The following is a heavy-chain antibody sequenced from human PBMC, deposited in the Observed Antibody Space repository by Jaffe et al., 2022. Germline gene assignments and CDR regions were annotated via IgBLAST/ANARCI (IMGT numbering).Heavy chain of an antibody. Sequence: QVQLVQSGAEVKKPGASVKVSCKASGYTFTSYAMHWVRQAPGQRLEWMGWINAGNGNTKYSQKFQGRVTITRDTSASTAYMELSSLRSEDTAVYYCARDQSVAGRGAFDIWGQGTMVTVSS. J-gene: IGHJ3*02. CDR2: INAGNGNT. V-gene: IGHV1-3*01. CDR1: GYTFTSYA. CDR3: ARDQSVAGRGAFDI. D-gene: IGHD6-19*01.